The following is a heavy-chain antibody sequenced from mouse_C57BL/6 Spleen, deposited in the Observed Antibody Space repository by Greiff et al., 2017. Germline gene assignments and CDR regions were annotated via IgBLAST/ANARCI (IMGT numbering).Heavy chain of an antibody. J-gene: IGHJ4*01. V-gene: IGHV1-69*01. Sequence: VKLQQPGAELVMPGASVKLSCKASGYTFTSYWMHWVKQRPGQGLEWIGEIDPSDSYTNYNQKFKGKSTLTVDKSSSTAYMQLSSLTSEDSAVYYCARKNYSNPIYAMDYWGQGTSVTVSS. CDR3: ARKNYSNPIYAMDY. CDR2: IDPSDSYT. CDR1: GYTFTSYW. D-gene: IGHD2-5*01.